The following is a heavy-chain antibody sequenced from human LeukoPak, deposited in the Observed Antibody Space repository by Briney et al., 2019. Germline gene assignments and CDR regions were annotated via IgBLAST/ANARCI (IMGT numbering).Heavy chain of an antibody. CDR3: ARERQPDDY. J-gene: IGHJ4*02. V-gene: IGHV3-21*01. Sequence: GGALRLSCAASGFSLSTYSMNWVRQAPGKGLEWVSSISAASNYIYYAESVKGRFTISRDNAKNSLYLQMNSLRAEDTAVYYCARERQPDDYWGQGTLVTVSS. D-gene: IGHD1-1*01. CDR2: ISAASNYI. CDR1: GFSLSTYS.